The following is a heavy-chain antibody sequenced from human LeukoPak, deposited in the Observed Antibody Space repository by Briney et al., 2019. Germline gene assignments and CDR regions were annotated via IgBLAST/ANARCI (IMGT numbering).Heavy chain of an antibody. Sequence: PSETLSLTCTVSGGSISSYYWSWIRQPAGKGLEWIGRIYFSGSTNYNPSLKSRVTMSVDTSKNQFSLKLRSVTAADTAVYYCARDRALQGYSSSWYLNWFDPWGQGTLVTVST. D-gene: IGHD6-13*01. CDR1: GGSISSYY. CDR3: ARDRALQGYSSSWYLNWFDP. CDR2: IYFSGST. J-gene: IGHJ5*02. V-gene: IGHV4-4*07.